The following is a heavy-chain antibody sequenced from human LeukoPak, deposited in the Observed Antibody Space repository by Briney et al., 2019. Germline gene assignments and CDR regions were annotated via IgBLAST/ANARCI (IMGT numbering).Heavy chain of an antibody. Sequence: SETLSLTCTVSGGSISSYYWSWIRQPPGKGLEWIGYIYYSGSTNYNPSLKSRVTISVDTSKNQFSLKLSSVTAADTAVYYCAKDGTWDFWSGYSSVSFDYWGQGTLVTVSS. CDR2: IYYSGST. D-gene: IGHD3-3*01. CDR3: AKDGTWDFWSGYSSVSFDY. V-gene: IGHV4-59*01. CDR1: GGSISSYY. J-gene: IGHJ4*02.